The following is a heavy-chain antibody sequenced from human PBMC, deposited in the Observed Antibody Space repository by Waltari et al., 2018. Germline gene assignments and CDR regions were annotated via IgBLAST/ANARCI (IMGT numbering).Heavy chain of an antibody. Sequence: QVQLVQSGAEVKKPGASVKVSCKASGYTFTSYDINWVRQATGQGPEWMGWMNPNSGNTGYAQKFQGRVTMTRNTSISTAYMELSSLRSEDTAVYYCAREGVPAAAGDYYYYGMDVWGQGTTVTVSS. CDR2: MNPNSGNT. J-gene: IGHJ6*02. V-gene: IGHV1-8*01. CDR1: GYTFTSYD. D-gene: IGHD2-2*01. CDR3: AREGVPAAAGDYYYYGMDV.